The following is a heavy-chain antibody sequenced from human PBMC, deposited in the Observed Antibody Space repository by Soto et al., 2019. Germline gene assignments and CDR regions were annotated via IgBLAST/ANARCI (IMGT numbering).Heavy chain of an antibody. CDR3: ARLEIEDGYNFDY. J-gene: IGHJ4*02. D-gene: IGHD5-12*01. V-gene: IGHV5-51*01. CDR2: IYPGDSDT. Sequence: GESLKISCKGSGYSFTSYRIGWVRQMPGKGLEWMGIIYPGDSDTRYSPSFQGPVTISADKSISTAYLQWSSLKASDTAMYYCARLEIEDGYNFDYWGQGTLVTVSS. CDR1: GYSFTSYR.